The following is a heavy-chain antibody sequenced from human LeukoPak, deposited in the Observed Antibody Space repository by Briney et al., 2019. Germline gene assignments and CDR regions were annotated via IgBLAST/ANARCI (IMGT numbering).Heavy chain of an antibody. V-gene: IGHV4-61*02. CDR2: IYTSGST. Sequence: TLSLTCTVSGDSISSGNYYWSWIRQPAGKGLECIGRIYTSGSTNYNPSLKSRVTISVDTSKNQFSLKLSSVTAADTAVYYCARDRPHNGWYEWETSYYFDYWGQGILVTVSS. J-gene: IGHJ4*02. CDR3: ARDRPHNGWYEWETSYYFDY. CDR1: GDSISSGNYY. D-gene: IGHD6-19*01.